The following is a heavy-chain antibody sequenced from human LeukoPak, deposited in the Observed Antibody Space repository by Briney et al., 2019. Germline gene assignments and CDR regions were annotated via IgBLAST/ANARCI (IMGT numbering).Heavy chain of an antibody. V-gene: IGHV3-23*01. Sequence: GGSLRLSCAASGFTFSSYAMSWVRQAPGKGLEWVSAISGSGGSTYYADSVKGRFTISRDNSKNTLYLQMNSLRAEDTAVYYCAKPPGDYYDSSGYYYFDYWGQEPWSPSPQ. J-gene: IGHJ4*01. CDR1: GFTFSSYA. CDR2: ISGSGGST. D-gene: IGHD3-22*01. CDR3: AKPPGDYYDSSGYYYFDY.